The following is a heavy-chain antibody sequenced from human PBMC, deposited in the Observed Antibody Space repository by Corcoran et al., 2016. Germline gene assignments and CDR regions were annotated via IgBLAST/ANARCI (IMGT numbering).Heavy chain of an antibody. CDR3: AREWGQGSRYFCF. J-gene: IGHJ1*01. D-gene: IGHD6-13*01. CDR2: LIPIFGTP. V-gene: IGHV1-69*06. CDR1: GDTFNTHA. Sequence: QVQLVQSGAEVKKPGSSVRVSCKTSGDTFNTHAINWVRLAPGQGLEWVGGLIPIFGTPNYAQKFRGRVTISADKSTSTAYMELSSLRSDDTAMYYCAREWGQGSRYFCFWGQGTLITVSS.